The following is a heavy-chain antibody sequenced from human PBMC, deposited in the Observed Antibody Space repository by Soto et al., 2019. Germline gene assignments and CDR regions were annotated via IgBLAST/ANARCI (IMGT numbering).Heavy chain of an antibody. V-gene: IGHV1-2*02. Sequence: QVQVVQSGAEVKEPGASVKVSCKASGYSFTDHYMHWVRQAPGQGLEWMGWINPNSGGTNYAQKFQGRVTMTRDTSISTAYMELSRLRSDDTAVYYCARETRTIAEYFQHWGQGTLVTVSS. CDR2: INPNSGGT. J-gene: IGHJ1*01. CDR3: ARETRTIAEYFQH. CDR1: GYSFTDHY.